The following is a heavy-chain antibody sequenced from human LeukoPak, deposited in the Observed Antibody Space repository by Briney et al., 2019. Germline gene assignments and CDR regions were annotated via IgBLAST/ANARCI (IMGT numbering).Heavy chain of an antibody. CDR2: ITPFIGIA. CDR1: GYTFTYPY. Sequence: ASVKPSCTASGYTFTYPYLHWGRQAPGQALEWMGWITPFIGIANYAQNFQDRVTITRDWSMSTAYMELSSLRSEDTAMYYCASSEGVTGAFDIWGQGTMVTVSS. V-gene: IGHV1-45*02. CDR3: ASSEGVTGAFDI. D-gene: IGHD4-23*01. J-gene: IGHJ3*02.